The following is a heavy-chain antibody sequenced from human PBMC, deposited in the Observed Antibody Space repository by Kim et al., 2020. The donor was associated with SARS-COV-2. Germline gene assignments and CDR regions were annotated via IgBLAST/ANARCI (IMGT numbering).Heavy chain of an antibody. Sequence: ASVKVSCKASGYTFTSYDINWVRQATGQGLEWMGWMNPNSGNTGYAQKFQGRVTMTRNTSISTAYMELSSLRSEDTAVYYCAINRGYSYGPEAFDIWGQGTMVTVSS. J-gene: IGHJ3*02. D-gene: IGHD5-18*01. CDR1: GYTFTSYD. CDR2: MNPNSGNT. V-gene: IGHV1-8*01. CDR3: AINRGYSYGPEAFDI.